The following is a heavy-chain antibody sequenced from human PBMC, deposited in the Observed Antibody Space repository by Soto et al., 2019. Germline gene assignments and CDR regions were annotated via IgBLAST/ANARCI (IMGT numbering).Heavy chain of an antibody. CDR1: GFTFSSYW. J-gene: IGHJ4*02. CDR3: ARDLEEPSSISGLISYFYY. CDR2: IKQDGSEK. Sequence: PGGSLRLSCAASGFTFSSYWMSWVRQAPGKGLEWVANIKQDGSEKYYVDSVKGRFTISRDNAKNSLYLQMNSLRAEDTAVYYCARDLEEPSSISGLISYFYYCAQGTLVPVSS. D-gene: IGHD3-10*01. V-gene: IGHV3-7*04.